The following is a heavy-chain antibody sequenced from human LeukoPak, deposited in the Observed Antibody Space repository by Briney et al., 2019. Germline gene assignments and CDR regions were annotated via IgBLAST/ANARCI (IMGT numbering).Heavy chain of an antibody. Sequence: GGSLRLSCTASGFSFSGHWMHWARQLPGKGLVWVSRISPTGSTTSYADSVKGRFTVSRDNAKNTLYLQVNHLRAEDTAVYYCARGPNSNWSGLDFWGQGTLLTVSS. CDR3: ARGPNSNWSGLDF. V-gene: IGHV3-74*01. CDR1: GFSFSGHW. J-gene: IGHJ4*02. D-gene: IGHD6-6*01. CDR2: ISPTGSTT.